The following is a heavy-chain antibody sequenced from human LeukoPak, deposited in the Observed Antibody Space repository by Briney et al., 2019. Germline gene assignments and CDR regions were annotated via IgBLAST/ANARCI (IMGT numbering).Heavy chain of an antibody. CDR2: ISYDGSNK. CDR1: GFTFSNDG. Sequence: GGSLRLSCAPSGFTFSNDGTHWVRQAPGKGLEWLAVISYDGSNKYYADSVKGRFTISRDNSKNTLYLQMNILRAEDTAVYYCAKSQLGHIDYWGQGTLVIVSS. D-gene: IGHD6-6*01. J-gene: IGHJ4*02. CDR3: AKSQLGHIDY. V-gene: IGHV3-30*18.